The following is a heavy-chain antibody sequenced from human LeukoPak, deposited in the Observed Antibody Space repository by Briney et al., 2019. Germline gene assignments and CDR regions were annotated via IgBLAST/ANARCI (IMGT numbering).Heavy chain of an antibody. Sequence: PGGSLRLSCAASGFTFSSYAMSWVRQAPGKGLEWVSAISGSGDNPYYADSVKGRFTISRDNSKNTLYLQMNSLRAEDTAVYAKGSHSGGWFSAAYWGQGTLVTVSS. V-gene: IGHV3-23*01. CDR3: GSHSGGWFSAAY. CDR1: GFTFSSYA. CDR2: ISGSGDNP. J-gene: IGHJ4*02. D-gene: IGHD6-19*01.